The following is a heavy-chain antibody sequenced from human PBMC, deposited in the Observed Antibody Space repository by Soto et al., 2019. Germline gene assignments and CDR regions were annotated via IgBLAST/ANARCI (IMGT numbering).Heavy chain of an antibody. CDR1: GFTFSSYS. V-gene: IGHV3-21*01. CDR2: ISSSSSSYI. CDR3: AIPRGRGPANWFDP. J-gene: IGHJ5*02. Sequence: EVQLVESGGGLVKPGGSLRLSCAASGFTFSSYSMNWVRQAPGKGLEWVSSISSSSSSYIYYADSVKGRFTISRDNAKNSLYLQMNSLRAEDTAVYYCAIPRGRGPANWFDPWGQGTLVTVSS.